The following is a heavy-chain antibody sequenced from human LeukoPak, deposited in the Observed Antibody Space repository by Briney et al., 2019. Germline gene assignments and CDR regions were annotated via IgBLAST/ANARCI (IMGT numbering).Heavy chain of an antibody. CDR3: AKCSGWFVRGKDYYYYYMDV. D-gene: IGHD6-19*01. Sequence: GGSLRLSRGASSFTFSSYVMSWVRQAPGKGLEWVSTVSTTGGSTYYADSVKGRFTISRDNSKDTLYLQMNSLRAEDTAVYYCAKCSGWFVRGKDYYYYYMDVWGKGTTVTVSS. J-gene: IGHJ6*03. CDR2: VSTTGGST. CDR1: SFTFSSYV. V-gene: IGHV3-23*01.